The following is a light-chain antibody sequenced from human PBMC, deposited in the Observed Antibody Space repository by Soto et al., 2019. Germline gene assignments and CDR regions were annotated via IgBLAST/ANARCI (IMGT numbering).Light chain of an antibody. CDR2: DAS. V-gene: IGKV3-15*01. CDR3: RHYNNWPPET. CDR1: QSVSSR. Sequence: DIVMTHSPATRSVSTVEGATLSCRASQSVSSRLAWYQQKRGQAPRLLIYDASTRATGIPARFSGSGSGTEFNLTISSLESEDFAIYYCRHYNNWPPETFGPGTKVDIK. J-gene: IGKJ1*01.